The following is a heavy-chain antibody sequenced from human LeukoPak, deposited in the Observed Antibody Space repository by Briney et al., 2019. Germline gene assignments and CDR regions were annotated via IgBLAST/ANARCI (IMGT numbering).Heavy chain of an antibody. CDR1: GGSFSGYY. D-gene: IGHD2-2*01. Sequence: SETLSLTCAVYGGSFSGYYWSWIRQPPGKGLEWVGEINHSGSNNYNPSPKRRVTISVDTSKNQFSLKLSSVTAADTAVYYCARGRYCSSTSCYAGLVDTAMVYHDYWGQGNLVTVSA. CDR3: ARGRYCSSTSCYAGLVDTAMVYHDY. V-gene: IGHV4-34*01. J-gene: IGHJ4*02. CDR2: INHSGSN.